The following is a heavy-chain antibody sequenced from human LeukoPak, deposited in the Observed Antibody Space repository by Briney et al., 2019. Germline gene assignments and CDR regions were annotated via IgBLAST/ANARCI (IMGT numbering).Heavy chain of an antibody. D-gene: IGHD6-19*01. CDR3: ARQRGYDSGGTGSFDS. CDR1: GGSIGGTGSY. V-gene: IGHV4-31*03. CDR2: IYSTGST. Sequence: SETLSLTCSVSGGSIGGTGSYWTWIRQQPGKDLDWIGYIYSTGSTSLNPSLRSRVSMSVDTSANQFSLRLSSVTAADRGVYFCARQRGYDSGGTGSFDSWGQGILVTVSS. J-gene: IGHJ4*02.